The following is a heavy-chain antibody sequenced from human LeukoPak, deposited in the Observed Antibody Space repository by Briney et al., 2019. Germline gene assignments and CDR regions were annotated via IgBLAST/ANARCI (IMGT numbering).Heavy chain of an antibody. CDR1: GFTVSSNY. CDR3: AKDGSIAAASFDY. D-gene: IGHD6-13*01. CDR2: IYSGGST. J-gene: IGHJ4*02. Sequence: GGSLRLSCAASGFTVSSNYMSWVRQAPGKGLEWVSVIYSGGSTYYADSVKGRFTISRDNSKNTLYLQMNSLRAEGTAVYYCAKDGSIAAASFDYWGQGTLVTVSS. V-gene: IGHV3-53*01.